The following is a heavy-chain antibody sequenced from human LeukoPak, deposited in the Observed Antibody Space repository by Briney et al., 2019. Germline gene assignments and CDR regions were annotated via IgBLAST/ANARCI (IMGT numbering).Heavy chain of an antibody. J-gene: IGHJ4*02. CDR1: GYSFTSYW. CDR3: ARVSRRKRDGYSWWREEGGYLDY. CDR2: IYPGDSDT. V-gene: IGHV5-51*01. D-gene: IGHD5-24*01. Sequence: GESLKISCKGSGYSFTSYWIGWVRQMPGKGLEWMGIIYPGDSDTRYSPSFQGQVTISADKSISTAYLQWSSLKASDTAMYYCARVSRRKRDGYSWWREEGGYLDYWGQGTLVTVSS.